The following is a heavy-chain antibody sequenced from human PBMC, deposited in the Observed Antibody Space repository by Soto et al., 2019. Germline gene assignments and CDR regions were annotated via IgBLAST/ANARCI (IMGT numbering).Heavy chain of an antibody. CDR1: GGIFSSYA. D-gene: IGHD2-15*01. Sequence: QVQLVQSGAEVKKPGSSVKVSCKASGGIFSSYAISWLRQAPGPGLEWMGAVIPILGKPYYAQTLQGRVTIPADESSRTAHMELSSLRSEDPAVYFCARVGGVEAPTGADYWGQGNLVTVS. J-gene: IGHJ4*02. V-gene: IGHV1-69*01. CDR3: ARVGGVEAPTGADY. CDR2: VIPILGKP.